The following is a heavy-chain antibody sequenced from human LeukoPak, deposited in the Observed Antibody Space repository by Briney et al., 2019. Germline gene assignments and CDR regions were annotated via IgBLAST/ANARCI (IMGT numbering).Heavy chain of an antibody. CDR3: ARRSRDGYNYGLGFDY. CDR1: GDSISSYY. CDR2: IYYSGST. Sequence: PSETLSLTCTVSGDSISSYYWTWIRQTPGKGLEWIGNIYYSGSTNYNPSLKSRVTISMDTSKGQFSLKLSSVTAADTAVYYCARRSRDGYNYGLGFDYWGQGTLVTVSS. V-gene: IGHV4-59*01. J-gene: IGHJ4*02. D-gene: IGHD5-24*01.